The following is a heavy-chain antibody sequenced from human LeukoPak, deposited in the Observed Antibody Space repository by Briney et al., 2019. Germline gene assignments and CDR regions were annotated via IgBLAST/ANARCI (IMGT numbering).Heavy chain of an antibody. J-gene: IGHJ4*02. CDR3: ARHRRLSYFDY. CDR2: IYYSGST. Sequence: WVRQPPGKGLEWIGNIYYSGSTYYNPSLKSRVTISVDTSKNQFSLKLSSVTAADTAVYFRARHRRLSYFDYWGQGTLVTVSS. V-gene: IGHV4-39*01. D-gene: IGHD2/OR15-2a*01.